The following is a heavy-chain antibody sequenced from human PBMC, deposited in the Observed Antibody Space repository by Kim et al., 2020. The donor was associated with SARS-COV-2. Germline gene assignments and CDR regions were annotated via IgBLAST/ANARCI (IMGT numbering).Heavy chain of an antibody. D-gene: IGHD3-22*01. CDR3: AIPSSYYYDSSGYYPAYAFDI. Sequence: SETLSLTCTVSGGSISSYYWSWIRQPPGKGLEWIGYIYYSGSTNYNPSLKSRVTISVDTSKNQFSLKLSSVTAADTAVYYCAIPSSYYYDSSGYYPAYAFDIWGQGTMVTVSS. J-gene: IGHJ3*02. CDR1: GGSISSYY. V-gene: IGHV4-59*08. CDR2: IYYSGST.